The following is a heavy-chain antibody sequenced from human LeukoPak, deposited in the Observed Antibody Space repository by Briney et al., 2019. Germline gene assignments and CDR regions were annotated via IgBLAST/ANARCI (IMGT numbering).Heavy chain of an antibody. CDR1: GGSISSGGYY. Sequence: PSETLSLTCTVSGGSISSGGYYWSWIRQHPGKGLEWIGYIYYSGSTYYNPSLKSRVTISVDTSKNQFSLKLSSVTAADTAVYYCARADSSGHQNWFDPWGQGTLVTVSS. D-gene: IGHD3-22*01. CDR2: IYYSGST. V-gene: IGHV4-31*03. CDR3: ARADSSGHQNWFDP. J-gene: IGHJ5*02.